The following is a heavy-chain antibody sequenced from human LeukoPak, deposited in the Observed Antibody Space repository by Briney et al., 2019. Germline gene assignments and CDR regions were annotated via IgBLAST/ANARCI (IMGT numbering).Heavy chain of an antibody. Sequence: GGSLRLSCAASGFTFSSYWMSWVRQAPGKGREWVANIKQDGSEKYYVDSVKGRFTISRDNAKNSLYLQMNSLRAEDTAVYYCAREYYDYVWGSYRYLQLFDYWGQGTLVTVSS. CDR3: AREYYDYVWGSYRYLQLFDY. J-gene: IGHJ4*02. CDR2: IKQDGSEK. D-gene: IGHD3-16*02. CDR1: GFTFSSYW. V-gene: IGHV3-7*01.